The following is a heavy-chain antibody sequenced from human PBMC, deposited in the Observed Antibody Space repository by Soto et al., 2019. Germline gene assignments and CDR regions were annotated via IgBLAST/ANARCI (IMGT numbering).Heavy chain of an antibody. CDR2: INGDGSAT. V-gene: IGHV3-74*01. CDR3: ARSDWFDH. Sequence: PGGSLRLSCTASGFTFSSYWTHWVRQAPGKGLMWVSRINGDGSATTYADSVKGRFTISRDNAKNTLYLQMNSLRAEDTAVYYCARSDWFDHWGQGTLVTVSS. J-gene: IGHJ5*02. CDR1: GFTFSSYW.